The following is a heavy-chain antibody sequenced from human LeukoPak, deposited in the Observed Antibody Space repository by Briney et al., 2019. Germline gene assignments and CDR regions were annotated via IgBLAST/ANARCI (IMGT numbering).Heavy chain of an antibody. J-gene: IGHJ3*01. V-gene: IGHV3-48*04. D-gene: IGHD2-21*02. CDR3: ARDLPDSADGFDV. Sequence: PGGSLRLSCAASGFTFSSYWMSWVRQAPGKGLEWLSYISGSGRTIYYADSVKGRFTISRDNAKNSLYLQMNSLRVDDTAAYYCARDLPDSADGFDVWGQGTMVTVSS. CDR2: ISGSGRTI. CDR1: GFTFSSYW.